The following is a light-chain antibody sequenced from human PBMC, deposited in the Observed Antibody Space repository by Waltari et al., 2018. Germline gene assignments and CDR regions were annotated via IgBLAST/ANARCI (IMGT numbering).Light chain of an antibody. CDR1: VLAKKY. V-gene: IGLV3-27*01. CDR2: KDG. J-gene: IGLJ3*02. Sequence: SYELTQPSSVSVSPGQTARITCSGDVLAKKYARWFQQKPGQAPVLVIYKDGERPPGIPERFSGSSSGTTVTLTSSGAQVEDEADYYCYSAADNNGVFGGGTKLTVL. CDR3: YSAADNNGV.